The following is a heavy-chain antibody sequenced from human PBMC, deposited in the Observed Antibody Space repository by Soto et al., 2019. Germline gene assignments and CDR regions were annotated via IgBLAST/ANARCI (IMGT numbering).Heavy chain of an antibody. CDR1: GFTFSRYE. CDR2: IHSSGTTI. V-gene: IGHV3-48*03. CDR3: ATRSGGGGAFDF. J-gene: IGHJ3*01. D-gene: IGHD3-10*01. Sequence: GGSLRLSCAASGFTFSRYEMNWVRQAPGKGLEWISYIHSSGTTIYYADSVKGRFTISRDNAKNSLCLQMNSLSAEDTAVYYCATRSGGGGAFDFWGQGTMVTVSS.